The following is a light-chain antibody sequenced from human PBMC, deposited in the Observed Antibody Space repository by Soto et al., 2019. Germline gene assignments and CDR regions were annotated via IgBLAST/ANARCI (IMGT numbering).Light chain of an antibody. J-gene: IGLJ2*01. Sequence: QSALTQPASVSGSTGQWITISCTGTSSDVGGYNYVSWYQQHPGKAPKLMIYDVTNRPSGVSYRFSGSKSGNTASLTISGLQAEDEADYYCSSYTTTSAVAFGGGTKLTVL. V-gene: IGLV2-14*03. CDR3: SSYTTTSAVA. CDR2: DVT. CDR1: SSDVGGYNY.